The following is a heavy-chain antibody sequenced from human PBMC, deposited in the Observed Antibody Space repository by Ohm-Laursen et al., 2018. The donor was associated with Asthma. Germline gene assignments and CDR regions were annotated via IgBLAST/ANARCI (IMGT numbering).Heavy chain of an antibody. D-gene: IGHD4-17*01. Sequence: TQTLTLTCTVSGISLTTSGVAVGWIRQPPVKALEWLTLIYWDADPRYSPSLKSRVTITRDTSKNQVVLTMTNMDPVDTATYYCAHDPGVYGDYDSIWFDPWGQGTLVTVSS. V-gene: IGHV2-5*02. J-gene: IGHJ5*02. CDR1: GISLTTSGVA. CDR2: IYWDADP. CDR3: AHDPGVYGDYDSIWFDP.